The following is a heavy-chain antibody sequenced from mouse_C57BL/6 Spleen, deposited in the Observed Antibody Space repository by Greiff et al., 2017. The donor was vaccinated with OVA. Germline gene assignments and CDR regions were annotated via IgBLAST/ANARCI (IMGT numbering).Heavy chain of an antibody. CDR3: ARAPAYYSNPYWYFDV. CDR1: GYSITSGYY. Sequence: EVKLMESGPGLVKPSQSLSLTCSVTGYSITSGYYWNWIRQFPGNKLEWMGYISYDGSNNYNPSLKNRISITRDTSKNQFFLKLNSVTTEDTATYYCARAPAYYSNPYWYFDVWGTGTTVTVSS. V-gene: IGHV3-6*01. CDR2: ISYDGSN. D-gene: IGHD2-5*01. J-gene: IGHJ1*03.